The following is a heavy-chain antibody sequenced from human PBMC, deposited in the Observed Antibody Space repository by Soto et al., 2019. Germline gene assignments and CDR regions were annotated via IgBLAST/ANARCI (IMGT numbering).Heavy chain of an antibody. J-gene: IGHJ4*02. CDR3: AKKVNSGSGSQFFDY. CDR1: GFTFSSYS. CDR2: FRSGGDDDTT. V-gene: IGHV3-23*01. D-gene: IGHD3-10*01. Sequence: GGSLRLSGAASGFTFSSYSLSWVRQAPGKGLEWVSGFRSGGDDDTTYYADSVRGRFTISRDNSKNTLFLQMNSLRADDTAIYYCAKKVNSGSGSQFFDYWGQGTLVTVSS.